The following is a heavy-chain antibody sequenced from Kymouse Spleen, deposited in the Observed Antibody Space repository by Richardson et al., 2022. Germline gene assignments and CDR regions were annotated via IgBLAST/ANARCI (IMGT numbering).Heavy chain of an antibody. D-gene: IGHD6-6*01. CDR3: ARGGYSSSSGLYYYYGMDV. CDR1: GGSISSGGYY. J-gene: IGHJ6*02. V-gene: IGHV4-31*03. Sequence: QVQLQESGPGLVKPSQTLSLTCTVSGGSISSGGYYWSWIRQHPGKGLEWIGYIYYSGSTYYNPSLKSRVTISVDTSKNQFSLKLSSVTAADTAVYYCARGGYSSSSGLYYYYGMDVWGQGTTVTVSS. CDR2: IYYSGST.